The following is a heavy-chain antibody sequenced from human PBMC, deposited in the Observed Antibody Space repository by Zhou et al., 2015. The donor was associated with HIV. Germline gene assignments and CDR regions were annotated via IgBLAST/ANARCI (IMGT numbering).Heavy chain of an antibody. D-gene: IGHD2-21*01. V-gene: IGHV1-69*01. CDR3: ARSSHLAYCGGDCYPIDAFDI. Sequence: QVQLVQSGAEVKKPGSSVKVSCKASGGTFSSYAISWVRQAPGQGLEWMGGIIPIFGTANYAQKFQGRVTITADESTSTAYMELSSLRSEDTAVYYCARSSHLAYCGGDCYPIDAFDIWGQGTMVTVSS. CDR1: GGTFSSYA. CDR2: IIPIFGTA. J-gene: IGHJ3*02.